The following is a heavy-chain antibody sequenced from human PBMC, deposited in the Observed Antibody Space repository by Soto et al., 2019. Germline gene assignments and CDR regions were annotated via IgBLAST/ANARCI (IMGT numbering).Heavy chain of an antibody. CDR2: IWYDGSNK. V-gene: IGHV3-33*01. CDR1: GFTFSSYG. CDR3: ARDFGMCSGGSCYSDYYYYMDV. J-gene: IGHJ6*03. Sequence: GGSLRLSCAASGFTFSSYGMHWVRQAPGKGLEWVAVIWYDGSNKYYADSVKGRFTISRDNSKNTLYLQMNSLRAEDTAVYYCARDFGMCSGGSCYSDYYYYMDVWGKGTTVTVSS. D-gene: IGHD2-15*01.